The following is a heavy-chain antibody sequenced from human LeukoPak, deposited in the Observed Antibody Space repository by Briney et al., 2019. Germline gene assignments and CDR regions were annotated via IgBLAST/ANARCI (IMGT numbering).Heavy chain of an antibody. D-gene: IGHD3-10*01. CDR3: ARDRGEDTLFGVPGDY. J-gene: IGHJ4*02. V-gene: IGHV1-69*05. CDR2: IIPIFGTA. CDR1: RGTFSSYA. Sequence: SSVKVSCKASRGTFSSYAISWVRQAPGQGLEWMGRIIPIFGTANYVQKFQGRVTLTTEEYTSTAYMELSSLRSEDTAVYYCARDRGEDTLFGVPGDYWGQGTLVTVSS.